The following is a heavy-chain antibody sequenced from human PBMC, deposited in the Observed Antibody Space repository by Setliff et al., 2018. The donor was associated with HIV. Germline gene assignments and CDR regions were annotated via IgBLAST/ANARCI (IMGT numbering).Heavy chain of an antibody. Sequence: GGSLRLSCAASGFIFSKSCMSWVRQAPGKGLEWVATIGGVGFVSTYYADSVKGRFTISRDNSNNTLSLQMNSLRAEDTALYYCARHRFDFGYYYYYMDVWGKGTTVTVSS. D-gene: IGHD5-12*01. J-gene: IGHJ6*03. CDR1: GFIFSKSC. V-gene: IGHV3-23*01. CDR3: ARHRFDFGYYYYYMDV. CDR2: IGGVGFVST.